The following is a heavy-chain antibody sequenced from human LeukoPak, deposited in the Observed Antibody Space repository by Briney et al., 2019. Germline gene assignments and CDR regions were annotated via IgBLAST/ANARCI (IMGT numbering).Heavy chain of an antibody. Sequence: GRSLRLSCAASGFTFGSYAMHWVRQAPGKGLEWEAIISYDESNKYYADSVKGRFTISRDNSKNTLYLQMNSLRPEETAVYYCATELREGDSGSQYFQHWGQGTLVTVSS. J-gene: IGHJ1*01. D-gene: IGHD6-19*01. CDR2: ISYDESNK. CDR3: ATELREGDSGSQYFQH. V-gene: IGHV3-30*04. CDR1: GFTFGSYA.